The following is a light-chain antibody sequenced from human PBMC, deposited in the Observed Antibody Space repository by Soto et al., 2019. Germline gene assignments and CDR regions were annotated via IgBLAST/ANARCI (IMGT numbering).Light chain of an antibody. CDR1: RSNIGSNS. CDR2: KNN. J-gene: IGLJ2*01. V-gene: IGLV1-47*01. Sequence: QSVLTQPPSASGTPGQRVTISCSGGRSNIGSNSVYWYQHLPGTAPKLLIYKNNQRPSGVPDRFSGSKSGTSASLAISGLRSEDEADYYCAAWDDSLSGRLFGGGTKVTVL. CDR3: AAWDDSLSGRL.